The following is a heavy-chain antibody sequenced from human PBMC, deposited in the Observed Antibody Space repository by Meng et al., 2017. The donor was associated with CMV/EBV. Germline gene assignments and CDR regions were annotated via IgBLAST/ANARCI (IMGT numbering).Heavy chain of an antibody. CDR3: TRASFCRYCSSTSCYYGMDV. CDR1: GFTFSCSA. CDR2: IRSKANSYAK. D-gene: IGHD2-2*01. J-gene: IGHJ6*02. Sequence: GESLKISCAASGFTFSCSAMHWVRQASGKGLEWVGRIRSKANSYAKAYAASVKGRFTISRDDSKNTAYLQMNRLKPEDTAVYYCTRASFCRYCSSTSCYYGMDVWGQGTTVTVSS. V-gene: IGHV3-73*01.